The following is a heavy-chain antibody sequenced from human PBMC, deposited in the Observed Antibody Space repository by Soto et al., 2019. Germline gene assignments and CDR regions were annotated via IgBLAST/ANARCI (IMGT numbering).Heavy chain of an antibody. D-gene: IGHD3-22*01. V-gene: IGHV3-23*01. CDR3: AKVWGRITMIPYNWFDP. Sequence: GGSVRLSCAASGFTFSSYAMSWVRQAPGKGLEWVSAISGSVGSTYYADSVKGRFTISRDNSKNTLYLQMNSLRAEDTAVYYCAKVWGRITMIPYNWFDPSGQGTLVTVSS. J-gene: IGHJ5*02. CDR2: ISGSVGST. CDR1: GFTFSSYA.